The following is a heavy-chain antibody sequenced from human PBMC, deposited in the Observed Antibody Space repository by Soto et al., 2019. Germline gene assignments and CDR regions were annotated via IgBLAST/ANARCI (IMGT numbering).Heavy chain of an antibody. Sequence: GVLRLSCAASGFTFSSYWMSWVRQAPGKGLEWVANIKQDGSEKYYVDSVKGRFTISRDNAKNSLYLQMNSLRAEDTAVYYCARDLAYSSSYTLSPKYYYYYGMDVWGQGTTVTVSS. V-gene: IGHV3-7*03. CDR2: IKQDGSEK. D-gene: IGHD6-6*01. J-gene: IGHJ6*02. CDR1: GFTFSSYW. CDR3: ARDLAYSSSYTLSPKYYYYYGMDV.